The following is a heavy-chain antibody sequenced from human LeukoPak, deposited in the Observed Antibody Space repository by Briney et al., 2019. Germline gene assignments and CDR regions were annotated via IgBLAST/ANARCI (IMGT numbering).Heavy chain of an antibody. D-gene: IGHD4-23*01. CDR2: ISAYNGNT. CDR3: ASSIHGGNGIYYGMDV. V-gene: IGHV1-18*01. Sequence: ASVKVSCKASGYTFTSYGIRWVRQAPGQGLEWMGWISAYNGNTNYAQKLHGRVTMTTDTSTSTAYMELRSLRSDDTAVYYCASSIHGGNGIYYGMDVWGQGTTVTVSS. CDR1: GYTFTSYG. J-gene: IGHJ6*02.